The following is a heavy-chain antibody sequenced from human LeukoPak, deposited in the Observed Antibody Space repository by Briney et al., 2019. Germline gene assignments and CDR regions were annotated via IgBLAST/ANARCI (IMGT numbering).Heavy chain of an antibody. Sequence: KPGGSLRLSCAASGFTFSSYWMHWVRQAPGKGLVWVSRINSDGNSITYADSVKGRFTISRDNAKNTLYLQMNSLRAEDTAVYYCAREVLRGASCQDYWGQGTLVTVSS. CDR3: AREVLRGASCQDY. CDR1: GFTFSSYW. D-gene: IGHD2-15*01. V-gene: IGHV3-74*03. CDR2: INSDGNSI. J-gene: IGHJ4*02.